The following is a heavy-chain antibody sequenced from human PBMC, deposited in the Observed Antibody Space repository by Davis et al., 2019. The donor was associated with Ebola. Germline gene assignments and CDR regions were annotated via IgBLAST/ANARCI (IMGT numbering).Heavy chain of an antibody. CDR3: ARGGITMMVVPRDYYYGLDV. J-gene: IGHJ6*02. V-gene: IGHV1-8*01. CDR1: GYTFTGYD. Sequence: AASVKVSCKASGYTFTGYDINWVRQATGQGLEWMGWMNPNSGNTGYAQKFQGRVTMSRDTSTTTAYMEMSRLRSDDTAVYFCARGGITMMVVPRDYYYGLDVWGQGTTVTVSS. D-gene: IGHD3-22*01. CDR2: MNPNSGNT.